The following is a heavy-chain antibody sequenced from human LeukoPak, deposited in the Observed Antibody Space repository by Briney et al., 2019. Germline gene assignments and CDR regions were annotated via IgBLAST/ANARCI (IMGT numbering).Heavy chain of an antibody. CDR2: IDSSGGYM. CDR3: LRGDRRDY. V-gene: IGHV3-21*06. Sequence: GGSLRLSCAASGFTFDDYAMHWVRQGPGKGLEWVSSIDSSGGYMFYADSVKGRFIISRDNAKDSLYLQMNSLRVEDTAVYYCLRGDRRDYWGQGTLVTVSS. CDR1: GFTFDDYA. J-gene: IGHJ4*02.